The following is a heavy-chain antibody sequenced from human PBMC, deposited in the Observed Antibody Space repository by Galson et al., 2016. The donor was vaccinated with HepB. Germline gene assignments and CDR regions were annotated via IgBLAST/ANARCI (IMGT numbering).Heavy chain of an antibody. CDR3: AKYPRWSGYFYYRDYYMDV. J-gene: IGHJ6*03. D-gene: IGHD3-3*01. CDR1: GFSFNSYG. CDR2: ISYDRRNK. Sequence: SLRLSCAASGFSFNSYGMHWVRQAPGKGLEWMAVISYDRRNKYYADSVKGRFTISRDNFENTLYLQMNSLRAEDTAVYYCAKYPRWSGYFYYRDYYMDVWGKGTTVTVSS. V-gene: IGHV3-30*18.